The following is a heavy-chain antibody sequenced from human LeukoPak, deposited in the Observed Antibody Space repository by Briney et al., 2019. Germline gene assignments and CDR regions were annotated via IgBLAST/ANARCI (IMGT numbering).Heavy chain of an antibody. D-gene: IGHD2-15*01. CDR2: ISTYGSST. CDR1: GFTFSSYA. J-gene: IGHJ4*02. V-gene: IGHV3-64D*09. Sequence: PGGSLRLSCSASGFTFSSYAMHWVRQAPGKGLEYVSGISTYGSSTYYADSAKGRFTITRDNSKDTVYLQMSNLRTKDTALVDWVKREGGTHFFDYWGQGTLVTVSS. CDR3: VKREGGTHFFDY.